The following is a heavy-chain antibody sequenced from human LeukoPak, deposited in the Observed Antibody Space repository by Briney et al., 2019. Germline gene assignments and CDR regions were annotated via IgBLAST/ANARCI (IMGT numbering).Heavy chain of an antibody. Sequence: PGGSLRLSCAASGFTFSDYNMNWIRQAPGKGLEWVSYISGSSTSSTIYYADSVKGRFTISRDNAENSLFLQMNSLRVEDTAVYYCARSRKGYQLLSTNRDYYYMDVWGKGTTVTLSS. V-gene: IGHV3-11*01. J-gene: IGHJ6*03. CDR3: ARSRKGYQLLSTNRDYYYMDV. CDR1: GFTFSDYN. CDR2: ISGSSTSSTI. D-gene: IGHD2-2*01.